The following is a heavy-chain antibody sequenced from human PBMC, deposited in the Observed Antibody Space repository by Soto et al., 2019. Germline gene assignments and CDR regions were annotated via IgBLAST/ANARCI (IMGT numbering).Heavy chain of an antibody. J-gene: IGHJ3*02. D-gene: IGHD3-10*01. V-gene: IGHV4-31*03. Sequence: QVQLQESGPGLVKPSQTLSLTCTVSGGSISSGGYYWSWIRQHPGKGLEWIGYLYYRGSSYYNPSLKSRVTISVDTAKNQYPLKLSSVTAAYTAVYYCGRDSFRSNYYCSGEDIMGAFASWGQGTMVTVSS. CDR2: LYYRGSS. CDR1: GGSISSGGYY. CDR3: GRDSFRSNYYCSGEDIMGAFAS.